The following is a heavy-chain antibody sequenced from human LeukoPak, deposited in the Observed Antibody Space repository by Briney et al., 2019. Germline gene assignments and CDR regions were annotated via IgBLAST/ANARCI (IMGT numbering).Heavy chain of an antibody. CDR2: ISSSSSYT. CDR1: GFTFSDYY. CDR3: ARSLRIAGDGYFDY. D-gene: IGHD6-13*01. Sequence: PGGSLRLSCAASGFTFSDYYMSWIRQAPGKGLEWVSYISSSSSYTNYADSVKGRFTISRDNAKNSLYLQMNSLRAEDTAVYYCARSLRIAGDGYFDYWGQGTLVTVSS. J-gene: IGHJ4*02. V-gene: IGHV3-11*06.